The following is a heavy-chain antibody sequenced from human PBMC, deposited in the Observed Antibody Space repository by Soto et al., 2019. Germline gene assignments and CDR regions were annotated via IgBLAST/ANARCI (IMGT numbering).Heavy chain of an antibody. D-gene: IGHD5-18*01. CDR3: AREAGDTAMVPFDP. Sequence: SVKVSCKASGGTFSSYAISWVRQAPGQGLERMGGIIPIFGTANYAQKFQGRVTITADKSTSTAYMELSSLRSEDTAVYYCAREAGDTAMVPFDPWGQGTLVTVSS. CDR2: IIPIFGTA. J-gene: IGHJ5*02. CDR1: GGTFSSYA. V-gene: IGHV1-69*06.